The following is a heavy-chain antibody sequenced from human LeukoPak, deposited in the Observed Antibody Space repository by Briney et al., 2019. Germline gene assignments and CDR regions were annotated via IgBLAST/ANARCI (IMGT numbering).Heavy chain of an antibody. CDR1: GGTFSSYA. CDR2: IIPIFGTA. J-gene: IGHJ6*02. Sequence: GASVKVSCKASGGTFSSYAISWVRQAPGQGLEWMGGIIPIFGTANYAQKFQGRVTITADESTSTAYMELSSLRSEDTAVYYCARGSIVVVTAIGSGYYYYGMDVWGQGTTVTVSS. V-gene: IGHV1-69*13. D-gene: IGHD2-21*02. CDR3: ARGSIVVVTAIGSGYYYYGMDV.